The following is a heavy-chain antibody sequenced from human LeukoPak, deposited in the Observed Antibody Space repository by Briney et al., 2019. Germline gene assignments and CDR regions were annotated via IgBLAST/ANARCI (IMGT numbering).Heavy chain of an antibody. D-gene: IGHD6-13*01. Sequence: PSETLSLTCTVSGGSISIYYWSWIRQPPGKGLEWIGYIYYSGSTNYNPSLKSRVTISVDTSKNQFSLKLSSVTAADTAVYYCARGADSSSPDYWGQGTLVTVSS. CDR2: IYYSGST. CDR1: GGSISIYY. V-gene: IGHV4-59*01. CDR3: ARGADSSSPDY. J-gene: IGHJ4*02.